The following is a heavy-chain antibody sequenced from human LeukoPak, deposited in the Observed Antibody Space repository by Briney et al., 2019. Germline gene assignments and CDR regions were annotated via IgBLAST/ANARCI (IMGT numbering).Heavy chain of an antibody. J-gene: IGHJ4*02. CDR2: SSRRGSTI. Sequence: GGSLRLSCAASGYTFSVYYMSWIRQAPGKGVEWVSYSSRRGSTIYYADSVKGRFTIPRDNAKNTLYLQMNSLRAEHTAVYYCAKEPYCGEGTLGTVSS. CDR3: AKEPY. CDR1: GYTFSVYY. V-gene: IGHV3-11*01.